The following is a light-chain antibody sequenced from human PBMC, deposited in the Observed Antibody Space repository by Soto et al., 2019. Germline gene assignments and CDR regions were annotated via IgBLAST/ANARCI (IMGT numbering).Light chain of an antibody. CDR2: WAS. V-gene: IGKV4-1*01. J-gene: IGKJ4*01. CDR3: QQYYSTPPVT. Sequence: DSVVPQSPDSLAVPLRERATINCKSSHSVLYSSNNKNYLAWYQKKPVQPPKLVLYWASTRESGVPDRFSGSGSGTDLTLTISSLQAEDVAVYYCQQYYSTPPVTFGGGTKVDTK. CDR1: HSVLYSSNNKNY.